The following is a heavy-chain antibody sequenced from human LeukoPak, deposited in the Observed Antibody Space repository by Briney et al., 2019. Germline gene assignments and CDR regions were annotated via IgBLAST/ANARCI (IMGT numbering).Heavy chain of an antibody. CDR1: GFTFSSYG. V-gene: IGHV3-30*18. CDR2: ISYDGSNK. J-gene: IGHJ5*02. Sequence: GGSLRLSCAVSGFTFSSYGMHWVRQAPGKGLEWVAVISYDGSNKYYADSVKGRFTISRDNSKNTLYLQMNSLRAEDTAVYYCAKAQWFDPWGQGTLVTVSS. CDR3: AKAQWFDP.